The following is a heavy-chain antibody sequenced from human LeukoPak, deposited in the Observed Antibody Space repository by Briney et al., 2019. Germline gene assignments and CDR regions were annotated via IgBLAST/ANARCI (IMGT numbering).Heavy chain of an antibody. J-gene: IGHJ4*02. CDR1: GYSISSGYY. V-gene: IGHV4-38-2*02. Sequence: TSETLSLTCTVSGYSISSGYYWGWIRQPPGKGLEWIGSIYHSGSTYHNPSLKSRVTISVDTSKNQFSLKLSSVTAADTAVYYCARDLYCSGGSCYSDRTRYHYFDYWGQGTLVTVSS. CDR3: ARDLYCSGGSCYSDRTRYHYFDY. D-gene: IGHD2-15*01. CDR2: IYHSGST.